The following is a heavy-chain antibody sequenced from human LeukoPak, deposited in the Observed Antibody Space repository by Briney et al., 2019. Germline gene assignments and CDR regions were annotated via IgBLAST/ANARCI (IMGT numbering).Heavy chain of an antibody. CDR2: INAGNGNT. V-gene: IGHV1-3*03. J-gene: IGHJ6*03. CDR1: GYSFTSHY. Sequence: GASVKVSCKASGYSFTSHYMHWVRQAPGQGLEWMGWINAGNGNTKYSQEFQGRVTITADESTSTAYMELSSLRSEDTAVYYCAIRRTGNSYYYYMDVWGKGTTVTISS. D-gene: IGHD3/OR15-3a*01. CDR3: AIRRTGNSYYYYMDV.